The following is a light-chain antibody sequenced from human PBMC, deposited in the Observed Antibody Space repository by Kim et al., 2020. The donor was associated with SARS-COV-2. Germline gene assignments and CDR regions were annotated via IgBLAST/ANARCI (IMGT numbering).Light chain of an antibody. CDR2: GKN. CDR1: SLRSYY. J-gene: IGLJ2*01. V-gene: IGLV3-19*01. Sequence: ALGQTVRITCQGDSLRSYYASWYQQKPGQDPVLVIYGKNNRPSGIPDRFSGSSSGNTASLTITGAQAEDEADYYCNSRDSSGNHVVFGGGTKLTVL. CDR3: NSRDSSGNHVV.